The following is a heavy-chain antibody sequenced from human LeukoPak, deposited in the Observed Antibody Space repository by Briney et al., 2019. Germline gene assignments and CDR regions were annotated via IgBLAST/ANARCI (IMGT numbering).Heavy chain of an antibody. CDR1: GFTFSGSA. J-gene: IGHJ4*02. V-gene: IGHV3-73*01. CDR3: VRHEATIDY. Sequence: GGSPRLSCAASGFTFSGSAMHWVRQASGKGLEWVGHIRNEANSYATAYAAPVKGRFTISRDDSKNTAYLQMNSLKTEDTAVYYCVRHEATIDYWGQGTLVTVSS. CDR2: IRNEANSYAT. D-gene: IGHD5-12*01.